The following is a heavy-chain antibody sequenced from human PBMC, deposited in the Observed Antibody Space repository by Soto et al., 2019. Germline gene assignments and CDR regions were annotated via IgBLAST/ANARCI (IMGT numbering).Heavy chain of an antibody. J-gene: IGHJ4*02. CDR1: GFTFSSYG. V-gene: IGHV3-33*01. D-gene: IGHD5-12*01. CDR3: VIDGNSRYDYFDF. CDR2: IWYDGSNK. Sequence: GGSLRLSCAASGFTFSSYGMHWVRQAPGKGLEWVAVIWYDGSNKYYADSVKGRFTISRDNSKNTLYLQMNSLRAEDTAVYYCVIDGNSRYDYFDFWGQGTLVTVSS.